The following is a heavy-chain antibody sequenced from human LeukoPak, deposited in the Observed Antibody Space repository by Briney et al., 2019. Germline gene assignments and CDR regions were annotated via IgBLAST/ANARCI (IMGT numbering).Heavy chain of an antibody. J-gene: IGHJ6*03. CDR1: GYSFNSQG. CDR3: ARDKQLDWAHYYYYYMYV. Sequence: ASVKVSCKASGYSFNSQGMNWVRQAPGHGLEWMGRVNPDSGGTNYEQKFQGRGTMIRDTSIKTAYMELSRLRPDEPAVYYCARDKQLDWAHYYYYYMYVWGKGTTVTVS. D-gene: IGHD1-1*01. V-gene: IGHV1-2*02. CDR2: VNPDSGGT.